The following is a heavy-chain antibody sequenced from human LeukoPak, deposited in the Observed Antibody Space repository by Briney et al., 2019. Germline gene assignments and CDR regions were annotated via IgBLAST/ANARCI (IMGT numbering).Heavy chain of an antibody. CDR2: ISYDGSNK. CDR3: GRLARNAWYAVDY. V-gene: IGHV3-30-3*01. D-gene: IGHD6-19*01. Sequence: GRSLRLSCAASGFTFSSYAMHWVRQAPGKGLEWVAVISYDGSNKYYADSVKGRFTISRDNSKNTLYLQINSLRAEDTALYYCGRLARNAWYAVDYWGQGTLVTVSS. J-gene: IGHJ4*02. CDR1: GFTFSSYA.